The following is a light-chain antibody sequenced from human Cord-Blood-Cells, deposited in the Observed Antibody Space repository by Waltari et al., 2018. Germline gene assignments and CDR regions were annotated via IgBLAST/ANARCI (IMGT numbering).Light chain of an antibody. J-gene: IGLJ2*01. CDR1: SSDVGVYNY. Sequence: QSALTQSRSVSGSPGQSVPISCTGTSSDVGVYNYVSWYQQHPGKAPKLMINDVSKRPSGVPDRFSGSKSGNTASLTISGLQAEDEADYYCCSYAGSYTFSVVFGGGTKLTVL. CDR3: CSYAGSYTFSVV. V-gene: IGLV2-11*01. CDR2: DVS.